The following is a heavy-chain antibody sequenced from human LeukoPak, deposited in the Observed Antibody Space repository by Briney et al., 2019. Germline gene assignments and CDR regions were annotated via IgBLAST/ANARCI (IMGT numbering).Heavy chain of an antibody. V-gene: IGHV3-33*08. J-gene: IGHJ3*02. CDR2: IWYDGSNK. CDR3: ARDQNDAFDI. Sequence: GGSLRLSCAASGLTFRNYAMSWVRQAPGKGLEWVAVIWYDGSNKYYADSVKGRFTISRDNSKNTLYLQMNSLRAEDTAVYYCARDQNDAFDIWGQGTMVTVSS. CDR1: GLTFRNYA.